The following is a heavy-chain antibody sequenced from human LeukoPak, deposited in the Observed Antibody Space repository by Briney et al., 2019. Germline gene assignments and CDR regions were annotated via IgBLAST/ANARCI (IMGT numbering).Heavy chain of an antibody. CDR1: GFTFSSYA. CDR2: ISGSGGST. Sequence: PGGSLRLSCAASGFTFSSYAMSWVRQAPGKGLEWVSAISGSGGSTYYADSVKGRFTISRDNSKDTLYLQLNSLRAEDTAVYYCARVPYSSWFYFDFWGQGTLVTVSS. D-gene: IGHD6-13*01. CDR3: ARVPYSSWFYFDF. V-gene: IGHV3-23*01. J-gene: IGHJ4*02.